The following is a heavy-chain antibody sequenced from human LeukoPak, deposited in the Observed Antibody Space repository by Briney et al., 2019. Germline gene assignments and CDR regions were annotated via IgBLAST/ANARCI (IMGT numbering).Heavy chain of an antibody. CDR3: ARDSPSSGWYYFDY. CDR2: ISYDGSNK. CDR1: GFTFSSYA. V-gene: IGHV3-30-3*01. D-gene: IGHD6-19*01. J-gene: IGHJ4*02. Sequence: GGSLRLSCAASGFTFSSYAMHWVRQAPGKGLEWVAVISYDGSNKYYADSVKGRLTISRDNSKNTLYLQMNSLRAEDTAVYYCARDSPSSGWYYFDYWGQGTLVTVSS.